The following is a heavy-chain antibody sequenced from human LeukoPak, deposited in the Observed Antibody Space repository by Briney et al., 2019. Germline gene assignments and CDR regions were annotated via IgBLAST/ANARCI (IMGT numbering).Heavy chain of an antibody. CDR1: GGSFSGYY. Sequence: PSETLSLTCAVYGGSFSGYYWSWIRQPPGKGLEWIGEINHSGSTNYNPSLKSRVTISADTSKNQFSLKLSSVTAADTAVYYSARVRKQQLVRYYMDVWGKGTTVTVSS. CDR3: ARVRKQQLVRYYMDV. J-gene: IGHJ6*03. V-gene: IGHV4-34*01. D-gene: IGHD6-13*01. CDR2: INHSGST.